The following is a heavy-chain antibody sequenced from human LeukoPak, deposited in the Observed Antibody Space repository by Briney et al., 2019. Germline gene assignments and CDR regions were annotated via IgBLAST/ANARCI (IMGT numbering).Heavy chain of an antibody. V-gene: IGHV3-48*02. CDR2: ISTSSRTI. D-gene: IGHD3-9*01. CDR1: GFTFSSYG. J-gene: IGHJ4*02. Sequence: GGSLRLSCAASGFTFSSYGMHWVRQAPGKGLEWVSYISTSSRTIYYADSVKGRFTISRDNAKNSLYLQMNSLRDEDTAVYYCARDTEHLYFVFDHWGQGTLVTVSS. CDR3: ARDTEHLYFVFDH.